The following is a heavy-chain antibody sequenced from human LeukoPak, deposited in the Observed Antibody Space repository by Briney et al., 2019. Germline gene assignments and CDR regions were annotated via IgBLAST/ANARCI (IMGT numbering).Heavy chain of an antibody. CDR2: INPNSGGT. CDR3: ARDPGPNGSDYYYYMDV. CDR1: GYTFTAYY. J-gene: IGHJ6*03. V-gene: IGHV1-2*06. Sequence: ASVKVSRKASGYTFTAYYMHWVRQAPGQGLEWMGRINPNSGGTSYAQKFQGRVTMTRGTSISTAYMELSRLRSDDTAVYYCARDPGPNGSDYYYYMDVWGKGATVTVSS. D-gene: IGHD1/OR15-1a*01.